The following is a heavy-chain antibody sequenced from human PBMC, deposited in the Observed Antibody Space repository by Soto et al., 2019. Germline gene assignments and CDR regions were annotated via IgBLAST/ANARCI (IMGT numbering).Heavy chain of an antibody. CDR2: IYPGDSDT. J-gene: IGHJ6*02. D-gene: IGHD6-13*01. CDR1: GYSFTSYW. CDR3: ARPRSSSRNYYGMDV. Sequence: EVQLVQSGAEVKKPGESLKISCKGSGYSFTSYWIGWVRQMPGKGLEWMGNIYPGDSDTRYSPSFQGQVTISADKSISTAYLQWSSLKAWDTAMYYCARPRSSSRNYYGMDVWGQGTTVTVSS. V-gene: IGHV5-51*03.